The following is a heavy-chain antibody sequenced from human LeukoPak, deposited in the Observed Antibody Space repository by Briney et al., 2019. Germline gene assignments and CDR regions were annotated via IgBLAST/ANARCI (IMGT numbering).Heavy chain of an antibody. J-gene: IGHJ3*02. CDR3: ASDPPWENDAFDI. CDR1: GFTFSNYW. Sequence: GGSLRLSCAASGFTFSNYWMTWVRQAPGKGLEWVANIKQDGSKTYYVDSVKGRFTISRDNAKNSLYLQMNSLRVEDTAVYYCASDPPWENDAFDIWGQGTMVTVSS. D-gene: IGHD1-26*01. V-gene: IGHV3-7*01. CDR2: IKQDGSKT.